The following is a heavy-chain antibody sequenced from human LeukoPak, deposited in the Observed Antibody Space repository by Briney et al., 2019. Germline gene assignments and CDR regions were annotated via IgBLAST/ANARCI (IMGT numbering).Heavy chain of an antibody. CDR3: ANPGTTVTTWADY. D-gene: IGHD4-17*01. CDR1: GFTFSGYW. CDR2: INTDGSST. J-gene: IGHJ4*02. V-gene: IGHV3-74*01. Sequence: PGGSLRLSCAASGFTFSGYWMHWVRQAPGKGLVWVSRINTDGSSTTYADSVKGRFTISRDNSKNTLYLQMNSLRAEDTAVYYCANPGTTVTTWADYWGQGTLVTVSS.